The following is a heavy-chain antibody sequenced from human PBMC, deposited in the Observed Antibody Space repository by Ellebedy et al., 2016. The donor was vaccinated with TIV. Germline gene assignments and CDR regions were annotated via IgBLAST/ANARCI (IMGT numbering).Heavy chain of an antibody. J-gene: IGHJ6*02. V-gene: IGHV3-74*01. CDR1: GLTFNTYW. CDR2: INADGTST. Sequence: GESLKISXAASGLTFNTYWMHWVRQAPGKGLVWVSRINADGTSTNYADSVKGRFTISRDNSKNTVYLQMDSLRPEDTAIYYCARYYDTRGYNFGDGMDVWGQGTSISVSS. D-gene: IGHD3-22*01. CDR3: ARYYDTRGYNFGDGMDV.